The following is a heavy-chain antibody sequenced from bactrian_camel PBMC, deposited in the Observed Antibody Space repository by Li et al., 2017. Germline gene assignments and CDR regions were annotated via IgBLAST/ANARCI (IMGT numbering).Heavy chain of an antibody. Sequence: HVQLVESGGGSVQAGGSLILSCRPSEYIASFSCMAWFRQAPGKKREGVATIGSHGNTTYADSVQGRFTISKDNAKNILLLQMNSLKPEDTAMYYCASRRNSYCSIDTLRPTGFLYWGQGTQVTVS. J-gene: IGHJ4*01. D-gene: IGHD3*01. CDR1: EYIASFSC. CDR2: IGSHGNT. V-gene: IGHV3S53*01. CDR3: ASRRNSYCSIDTLRPTGFLY.